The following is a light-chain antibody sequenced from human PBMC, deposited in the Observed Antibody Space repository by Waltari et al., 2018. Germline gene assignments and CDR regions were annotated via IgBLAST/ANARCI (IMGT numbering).Light chain of an antibody. CDR3: CSYGGSYTWV. Sequence: QSALTQPRSVSGSPGQSVTISCTGTSNDIGFYNYVSCYQQHPGNAPKVLIYDVTKRPSGVPDRFSGSKSGNTASLTISGLQAEDEADYYCCSYGGSYTWVFGGGTRLTVL. J-gene: IGLJ3*02. CDR2: DVT. CDR1: SNDIGFYNY. V-gene: IGLV2-11*01.